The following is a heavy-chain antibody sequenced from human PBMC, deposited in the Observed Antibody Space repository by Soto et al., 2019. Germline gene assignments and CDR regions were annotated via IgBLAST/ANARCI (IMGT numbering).Heavy chain of an antibody. J-gene: IGHJ4*02. V-gene: IGHV4-4*02. D-gene: IGHD6-25*01. CDR3: ARIGGYHGPLDY. CDR2: VNQSGTS. Sequence: PSETLSLTGGVSDDSTRSRYWWTWVRRPPGRGLQWIGEVNQSGTSNYNPSLKSRVAISLDTSENQFSLKVNSVTAADTAVYYCARIGGYHGPLDYWGQGTPVTVSS. CDR1: DDSTRSRYW.